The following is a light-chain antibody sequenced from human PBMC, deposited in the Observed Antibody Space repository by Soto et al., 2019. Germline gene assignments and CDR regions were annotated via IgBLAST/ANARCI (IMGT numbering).Light chain of an antibody. J-gene: IGLJ1*01. V-gene: IGLV2-14*01. CDR2: EVX. CDR3: TSYTSSRSYV. Sequence: QSALTQPASVSGSPGQSITISCTGTSSDVGGDNYVSWYQQHPGRAPKLMIYEVXNRPSGVSHRSYASKSGTTASLTISGLQTEDEAEYYCTSYTSSRSYVFGTGPKVTV. CDR1: SSDVGGDNY.